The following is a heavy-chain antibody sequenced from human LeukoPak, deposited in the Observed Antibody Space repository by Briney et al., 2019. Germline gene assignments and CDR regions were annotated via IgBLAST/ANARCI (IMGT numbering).Heavy chain of an antibody. Sequence: GSGGSLRLSCAASGFTFDDYGMSWVRQVPGKGLEWVSGINWNGGSTGYADSVKGRFTISRDNAKNSLYLQMNSLRAEDTALYYCASSWGGSYYLGFDYWGQGTLVTVPS. CDR3: ASSWGGSYYLGFDY. CDR2: INWNGGST. V-gene: IGHV3-20*04. D-gene: IGHD3-10*01. CDR1: GFTFDDYG. J-gene: IGHJ4*02.